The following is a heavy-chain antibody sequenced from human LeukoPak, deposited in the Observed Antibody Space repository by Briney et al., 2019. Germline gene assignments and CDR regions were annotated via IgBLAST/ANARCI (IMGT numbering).Heavy chain of an antibody. CDR3: ARVGWGSGWGDYNYYYMGV. CDR2: IYYSGST. J-gene: IGHJ6*03. V-gene: IGHV4-59*01. Sequence: SETLSLTCTVSGGSISSYYWSWIRQPPGKGLEWIGYIYYSGSTNYNPSLKSRVTISVDTSKNQFSLKLNSVTAADTAVYYCARVGWGSGWGDYNYYYMGVWGKGTTVTVSS. D-gene: IGHD6-19*01. CDR1: GGSISSYY.